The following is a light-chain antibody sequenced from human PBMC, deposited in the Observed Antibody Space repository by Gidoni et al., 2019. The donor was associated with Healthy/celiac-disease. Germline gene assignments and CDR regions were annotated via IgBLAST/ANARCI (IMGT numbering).Light chain of an antibody. CDR2: AAS. V-gene: IGKV1-39*01. J-gene: IGKJ4*01. CDR3: QKSYSTPALT. CDR1: QSISSY. Sequence: DIQMTQSPSSLSASVGDRVTITCRASQSISSYLNWYQQKPGKAPKLLIYAASSLQSGVPSRFSGSGSGTDFTLTISSLQPEDFETYYCQKSYSTPALTFGGGTKVEIK.